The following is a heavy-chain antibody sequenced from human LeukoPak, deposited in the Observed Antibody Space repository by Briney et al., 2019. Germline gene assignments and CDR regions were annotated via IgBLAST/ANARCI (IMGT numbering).Heavy chain of an antibody. V-gene: IGHV1-69*05. D-gene: IGHD5-18*01. CDR2: IIPIFGTA. J-gene: IGHJ3*02. Sequence: SVKVSCKASGGTFSSYAISWVRQAPGQGLEWMGRIIPIFGTANYAQKFQGRVTITTDGSTSTAYMELSSLRSEDTAVYYCARAGIQLWSAFDIWGQGTMVTVSS. CDR3: ARAGIQLWSAFDI. CDR1: GGTFSSYA.